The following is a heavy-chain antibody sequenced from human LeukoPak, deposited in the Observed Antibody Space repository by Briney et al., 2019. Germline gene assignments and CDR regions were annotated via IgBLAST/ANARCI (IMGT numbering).Heavy chain of an antibody. D-gene: IGHD4-23*01. CDR1: GVSIRSHY. J-gene: IGHJ5*02. CDR2: IYYRGSS. V-gene: IGHV4-59*08. CDR3: AGNYGGNSEMENWFDP. Sequence: KASETLSLTCTVSGVSIRSHYWSWIRQPPGKGLEWIGFIYYRGSSNYNPSLKSRVTISVDTSKSQFSLRLRSVTAADTAVYYCAGNYGGNSEMENWFDPWGQGTLVTVSS.